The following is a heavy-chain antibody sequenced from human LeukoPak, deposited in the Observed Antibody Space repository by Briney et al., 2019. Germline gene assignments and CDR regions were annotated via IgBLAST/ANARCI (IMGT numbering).Heavy chain of an antibody. CDR1: GYTFTGYY. D-gene: IGHD3-22*01. V-gene: IGHV1-2*02. CDR2: INPNSGGT. J-gene: IGHJ3*02. Sequence: ASVKVSCKASGYTFTGYYMHWVRQAPGQGLEWMGWINPNSGGTNYAQKFQGRVTMTRDTSISTAYMELSRLRSDDTAVYYCWYYYHSSNAVVNAFDIWGQGTMVTVSS. CDR3: WYYYHSSNAVVNAFDI.